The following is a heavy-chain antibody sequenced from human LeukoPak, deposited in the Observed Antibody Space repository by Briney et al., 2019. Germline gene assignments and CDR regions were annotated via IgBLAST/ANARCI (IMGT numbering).Heavy chain of an antibody. D-gene: IGHD3-16*01. J-gene: IGHJ4*02. Sequence: SETLSLTCTVSGDSISSYYWSWIRQPPGKGLEWIGYVYYSGSANYNPSLKSRVTIFVDTSKNQFSLAVSSVTAADTAIYYCATSYYDYDRWDYWGQGALVTVSS. CDR3: ATSYYDYDRWDY. CDR2: VYYSGSA. V-gene: IGHV4-59*01. CDR1: GDSISSYY.